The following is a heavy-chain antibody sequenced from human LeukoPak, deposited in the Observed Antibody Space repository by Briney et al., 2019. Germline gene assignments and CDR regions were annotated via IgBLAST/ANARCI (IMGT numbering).Heavy chain of an antibody. CDR2: LIPNLGIA. D-gene: IGHD3-22*01. CDR1: GGTFNSYT. J-gene: IGHJ4*02. Sequence: GSSVTVSYKACGGTFNSYTISWVRQARGRGLEWMGGLIPNLGIANYAQKFQGRVTITADQSTRTAYMELSSLRSEDTAVYYCARDHYYDSSGLPGGYFDYWGQGTLVTVSS. V-gene: IGHV1-69*04. CDR3: ARDHYYDSSGLPGGYFDY.